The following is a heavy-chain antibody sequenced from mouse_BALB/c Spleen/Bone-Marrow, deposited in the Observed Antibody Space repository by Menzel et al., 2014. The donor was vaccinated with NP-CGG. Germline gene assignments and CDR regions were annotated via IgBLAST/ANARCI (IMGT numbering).Heavy chain of an antibody. CDR1: GFNIKDTY. D-gene: IGHD2-4*01. J-gene: IGHJ2*01. Sequence: VTLKECGAELVKSGASVKLSCTASGFNIKDTYMHWVKQRPEQGLEWIGRIDPANGNTKYDPKFQGKATITADTSSNTASLQRSSLTSEGTAVYYCASYDYGYCFDYWGQGTTLTVSS. CDR2: IDPANGNT. V-gene: IGHV14-3*02. CDR3: ASYDYGYCFDY.